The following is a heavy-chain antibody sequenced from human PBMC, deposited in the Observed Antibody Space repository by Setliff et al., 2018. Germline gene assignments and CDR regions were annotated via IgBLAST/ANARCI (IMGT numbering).Heavy chain of an antibody. Sequence: GGSLRLSCAASGFTFSSYSMNWVRQAPGKGLEWVSYFSGSSSTIRYADSVKGRFTISRDNAKNSLYLQMNSLRAEDTAVYYCARSYNFWSGPALDVWGKGTTVTVSS. D-gene: IGHD3-3*01. J-gene: IGHJ6*04. V-gene: IGHV3-48*01. CDR1: GFTFSSYS. CDR3: ARSYNFWSGPALDV. CDR2: FSGSSSTI.